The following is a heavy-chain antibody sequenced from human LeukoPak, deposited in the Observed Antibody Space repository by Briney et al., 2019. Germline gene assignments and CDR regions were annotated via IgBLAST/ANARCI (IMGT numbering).Heavy chain of an antibody. D-gene: IGHD1-26*01. CDR2: IYAGGNT. Sequence: PGGSLRLSCAASGFTFNNYYMSWVRQAPGKGLEWVSVIYAGGNTNYADSVKGRFTISRDNSKNTVYLQMNSLRAEDTAVYYCVRGLAASSNYWGQGTLVSVSS. CDR3: VRGLAASSNY. J-gene: IGHJ4*02. CDR1: GFTFNNYY. V-gene: IGHV3-53*01.